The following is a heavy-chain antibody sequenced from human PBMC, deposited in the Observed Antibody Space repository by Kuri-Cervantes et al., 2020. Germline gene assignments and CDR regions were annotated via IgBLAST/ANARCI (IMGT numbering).Heavy chain of an antibody. V-gene: IGHV4-61*02. J-gene: IGHJ5*02. CDR1: GGSISSGSYY. Sequence: SETLSLTCTVSGGSISSGSYYWSWIRQPAGKGLEWIGRIYTSGSTNYNPSLKSRVTISVDTSKNQFSLKLSSVTAADTAVYYCARWMGPRFDPWGQGTLVTVSS. CDR3: ARWMGPRFDP. D-gene: IGHD2-2*03. CDR2: IYTSGST.